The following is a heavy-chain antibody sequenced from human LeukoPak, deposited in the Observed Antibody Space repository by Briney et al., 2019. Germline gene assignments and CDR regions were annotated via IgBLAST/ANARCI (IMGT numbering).Heavy chain of an antibody. CDR2: IYHSGRT. V-gene: IGHV4-38-2*02. J-gene: IGHJ4*02. D-gene: IGHD3-10*01. Sequence: PSETLSLTCTVSGYSISSGYYWGWIRQPPGKGLEWIGSIYHSGRTYYNPSLKSRVTISVDTSKNQFSLKLSSVTAADTALYYCAREGPHGSGIYYNPLDYWGQGALVIVSS. CDR3: AREGPHGSGIYYNPLDY. CDR1: GYSISSGYY.